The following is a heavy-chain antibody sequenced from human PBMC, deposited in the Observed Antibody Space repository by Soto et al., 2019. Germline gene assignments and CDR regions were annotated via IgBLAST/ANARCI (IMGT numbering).Heavy chain of an antibody. V-gene: IGHV4-34*01. CDR1: GGSVNGYY. Sequence: SETLSLTCAVYGGSVNGYYWNWIRQPPGKGLEWIGEINHTGGTHYNPSLKSRVTMSVDTSKDQFSLRLSSVTAADTAIYYCATRITVFGLLIPPFDPWGQGIQVTVSS. CDR2: INHTGGT. J-gene: IGHJ5*02. CDR3: ATRITVFGLLIPPFDP. D-gene: IGHD3-3*01.